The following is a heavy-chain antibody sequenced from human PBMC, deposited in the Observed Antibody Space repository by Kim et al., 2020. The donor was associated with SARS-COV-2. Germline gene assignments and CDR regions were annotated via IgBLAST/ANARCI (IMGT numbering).Heavy chain of an antibody. V-gene: IGHV3-23*01. CDR1: GFTFSSYA. D-gene: IGHD2-2*01. CDR2: ISGSGGST. CDR3: AKDHAGTSCYGY. Sequence: GGSLRLSCAASGFTFSSYAMSWVRQAPGKGLEWVSAISGSGGSTYYADPVKGRFTISRDNSKNTLYLQMNSLRAEDTAVYYCAKDHAGTSCYGYWGQGTLVTVSS. J-gene: IGHJ4*02.